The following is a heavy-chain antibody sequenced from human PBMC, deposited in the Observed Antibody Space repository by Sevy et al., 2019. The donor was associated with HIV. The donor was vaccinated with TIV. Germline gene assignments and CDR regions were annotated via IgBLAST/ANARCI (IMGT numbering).Heavy chain of an antibody. CDR2: ISSSGSTI. CDR3: ARVEYDSSGSHWYFDL. Sequence: GGSLRLSCAASGFTFSDYYMSWIRQAPGKGLEWVSYISSSGSTIYYADSVKGRFTISRDNAKNSLYLQMNSLRAEDTALYYCARVEYDSSGSHWYFDLWGRGTLVTVSS. CDR1: GFTFSDYY. J-gene: IGHJ2*01. V-gene: IGHV3-11*01. D-gene: IGHD3-22*01.